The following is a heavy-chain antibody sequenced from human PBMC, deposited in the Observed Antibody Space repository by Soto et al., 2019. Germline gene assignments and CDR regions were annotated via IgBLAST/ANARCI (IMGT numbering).Heavy chain of an antibody. V-gene: IGHV4-31*03. Sequence: SETLSLTCTVSGGSISSGGYYWSWIRQHPGKGLEWIGYIYYSGSTYYNPSLKSRVTISVDTSKNQFSLKLSSVTAADTAVYYCARDPYYDFWSGPYGMDVWGQGTTVTVPS. CDR1: GGSISSGGYY. CDR3: ARDPYYDFWSGPYGMDV. D-gene: IGHD3-3*01. J-gene: IGHJ6*02. CDR2: IYYSGST.